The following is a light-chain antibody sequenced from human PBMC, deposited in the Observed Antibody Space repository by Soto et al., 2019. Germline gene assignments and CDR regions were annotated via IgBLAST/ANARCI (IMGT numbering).Light chain of an antibody. CDR1: QSVSSSY. CDR2: GAS. V-gene: IGKV3-20*01. J-gene: IGKJ1*01. CDR3: QQYGNSPPKT. Sequence: EIVLTQSPGTLSLSPGERATLSCRASQSVSSSYLAWYQQKPGQAPRLLIYGASSRATGIPDRFSGSGSGTDFTLPISRLEPEDLPVYYCQQYGNSPPKTFGQGTKVEIK.